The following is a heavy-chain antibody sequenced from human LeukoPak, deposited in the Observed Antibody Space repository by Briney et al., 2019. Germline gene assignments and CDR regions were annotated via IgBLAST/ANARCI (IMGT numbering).Heavy chain of an antibody. J-gene: IGHJ5*02. CDR1: GGSISTGSYS. V-gene: IGHV4-61*02. CDR3: ARDYGSGDQKCFDP. D-gene: IGHD3-10*01. Sequence: SETLSLTCTVSGGSISTGSYSWNWIRQPAGKGLEWIGRIYTSGSTNYNPSLKSRVTVSVDTSKNQFSLKLSSVTAADMAVYYCARDYGSGDQKCFDPWGQGTLVTVSS. CDR2: IYTSGST.